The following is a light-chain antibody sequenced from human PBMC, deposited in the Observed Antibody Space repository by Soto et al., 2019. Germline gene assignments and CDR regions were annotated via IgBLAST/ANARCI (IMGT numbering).Light chain of an antibody. CDR2: DVT. Sequence: QSALTQPASVSGSPGQSITISCTGTSSDVGDYYSVSWYQPHPDKAPKLMIYDVTYRPSGVSNRFSGSKSDNTASLTISGLQPEDEADYYCSSYTTTNVVFGGGTQLTVL. V-gene: IGLV2-14*01. J-gene: IGLJ2*01. CDR1: SSDVGDYYS. CDR3: SSYTTTNVV.